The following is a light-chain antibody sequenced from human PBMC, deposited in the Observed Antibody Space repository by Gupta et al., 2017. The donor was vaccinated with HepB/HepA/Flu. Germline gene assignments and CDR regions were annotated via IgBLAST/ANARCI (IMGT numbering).Light chain of an antibody. V-gene: IGKV6-21*01. Sequence: EIVLTQSPDFQSVTPKEKVTITCRASESIWSSVHGYQQKPHQSPKLRSKYASQSLSGVPLRGSGSGSGTDFTLTIDSLEPEDAAVYDCPQSTSLGLSFGQGTTLEIK. CDR2: YAS. CDR1: ESIWSS. CDR3: PQSTSLGLS. J-gene: IGKJ2*03.